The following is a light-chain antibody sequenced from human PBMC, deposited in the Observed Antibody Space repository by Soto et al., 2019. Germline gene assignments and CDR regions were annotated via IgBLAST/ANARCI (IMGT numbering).Light chain of an antibody. V-gene: IGKV3-20*01. J-gene: IGKJ1*01. CDR2: GAS. CDR3: QQYHSSPRT. CDR1: QSVSSN. Sequence: EIVLTQSPGTLSLSPGERATLSCRASQSVSSNLAWYQQKPSQAPRFLIYGASSRATGIPDRFSGSGSGTDFTLTISRLEPEDFAVYYCQQYHSSPRTFGQGTKVDI.